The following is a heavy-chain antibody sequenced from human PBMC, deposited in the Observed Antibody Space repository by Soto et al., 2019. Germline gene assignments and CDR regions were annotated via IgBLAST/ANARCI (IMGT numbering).Heavy chain of an antibody. J-gene: IGHJ4*02. V-gene: IGHV4-61*01. CDR1: GGSFKSGSYS. Sequence: SETLSLTCTVSGGSFKSGSYSWSWIRQPPGKGLEWIGYVYHTGRTSYNPSLKSRVAISLDTSKRQFSLRLSSVTAADTAVYYCARDIGGSSGWYIAYWGQGTLVTVSS. CDR2: VYHTGRT. D-gene: IGHD6-19*01. CDR3: ARDIGGSSGWYIAY.